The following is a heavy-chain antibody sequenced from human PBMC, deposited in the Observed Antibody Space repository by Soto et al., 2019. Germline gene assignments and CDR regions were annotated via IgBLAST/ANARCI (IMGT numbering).Heavy chain of an antibody. CDR3: ARGAPITPGTFDF. CDR1: GFIVSSTY. Sequence: GGSLRLSCAASGFIVSSTYMTWVRQAPGKGLEWVSIIYTGGSSFYADSVKGRFTVSRDNSKNTLYLQMNSLRAEDTAVYYCARGAPITPGTFDFWGRGALVTVSS. CDR2: IYTGGSS. J-gene: IGHJ4*02. D-gene: IGHD5-12*01. V-gene: IGHV3-53*01.